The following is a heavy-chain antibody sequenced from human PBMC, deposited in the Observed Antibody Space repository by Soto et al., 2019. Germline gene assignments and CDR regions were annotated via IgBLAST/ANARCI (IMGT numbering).Heavy chain of an antibody. Sequence: EVQLVESGGGLVQPGGSLRLSCAASGIRFISYWMSWVRQAPGKGLXWVXNXKQDGSERYYVDSVKGRFTISRDNVKNSXSXXXXXXXXXXXXXXXXXXXXXXXXXXXXXGSPADIWGQGTMVTVAS. CDR2: XKQDGSER. V-gene: IGHV3-7*01. CDR3: XXXXXXXXXXXXXGSPADI. J-gene: IGHJ3*02. CDR1: GIRFISYW.